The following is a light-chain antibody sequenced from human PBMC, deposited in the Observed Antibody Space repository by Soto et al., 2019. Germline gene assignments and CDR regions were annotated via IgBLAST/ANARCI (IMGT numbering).Light chain of an antibody. CDR1: QSVSSSY. V-gene: IGKV3-20*01. CDR3: QQFGNSLWT. CDR2: GAS. J-gene: IGKJ1*01. Sequence: EIVLTQSPGTLSLSPGERATLSCRASQSVSSSYLAWYQQKPGQAPRLLIYGASSRATGIPDRFSGSGSGTDFPLTISRLEPEVFALYYCQQFGNSLWTFGQGTKVEIK.